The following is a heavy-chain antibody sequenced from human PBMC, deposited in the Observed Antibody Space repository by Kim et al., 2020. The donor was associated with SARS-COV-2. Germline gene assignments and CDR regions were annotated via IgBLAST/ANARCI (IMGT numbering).Heavy chain of an antibody. D-gene: IGHD3-9*01. CDR1: GFTFSSYG. J-gene: IGHJ4*02. CDR3: AKEGLDDILTGYYNQAYYFDY. V-gene: IGHV3-30*18. CDR2: ISYDGSNK. Sequence: GGSLRLSCAASGFTFSSYGMHWVRQAPGKGLEWVAVISYDGSNKYYADSVKGRFTISRDNSKNTLYLQMNSLRAEDTAVYYCAKEGLDDILTGYYNQAYYFDYWGQGTLVTVSS.